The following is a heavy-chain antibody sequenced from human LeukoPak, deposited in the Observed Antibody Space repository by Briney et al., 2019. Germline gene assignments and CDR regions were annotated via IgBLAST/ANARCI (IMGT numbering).Heavy chain of an antibody. Sequence: ASVKVSCKASGGTFSSYAISWVRQAPGQGLEWMGGIIPIFGTANYAQKFQGRVTITTDESTSTAYMELSSLRSEDTAVYYCAREGVDYDILTGYLKYWGQGTLVTVSS. D-gene: IGHD3-9*01. CDR2: IIPIFGTA. V-gene: IGHV1-69*05. J-gene: IGHJ4*02. CDR3: AREGVDYDILTGYLKY. CDR1: GGTFSSYA.